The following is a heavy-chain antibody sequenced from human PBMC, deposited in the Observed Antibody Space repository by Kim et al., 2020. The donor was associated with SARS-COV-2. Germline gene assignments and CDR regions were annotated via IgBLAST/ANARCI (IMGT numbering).Heavy chain of an antibody. Sequence: GGSLRLSCAGSGFTFSDYCMRWVRQAPGKGLEWVSCISSSGSTIYYADSVKGRFTISRDNAKNSLYLQMNSLRAEDTAVYYCARVGFEGLGCYSRGFDPSGPGTLVTVSS. CDR3: ARVGFEGLGCYSRGFDP. V-gene: IGHV3-11*04. D-gene: IGHD3-10*01. J-gene: IGHJ5*02. CDR2: ISSSGSTI. CDR1: GFTFSDYC.